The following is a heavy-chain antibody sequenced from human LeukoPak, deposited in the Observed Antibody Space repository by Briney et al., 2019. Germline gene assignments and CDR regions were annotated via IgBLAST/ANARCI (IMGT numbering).Heavy chain of an antibody. V-gene: IGHV3-30-3*01. CDR3: AKDSTGGGSYWFDY. D-gene: IGHD1-26*01. J-gene: IGHJ4*02. Sequence: PGGSLRLSCAASGFTFSSYAMHWVRQAPGKGLEWVAVISYDGSNKYYADSVKGRFTISRDNSKNTLYLQMNSLRAEDTAVYYCAKDSTGGGSYWFDYWGQGTLVTVSS. CDR2: ISYDGSNK. CDR1: GFTFSSYA.